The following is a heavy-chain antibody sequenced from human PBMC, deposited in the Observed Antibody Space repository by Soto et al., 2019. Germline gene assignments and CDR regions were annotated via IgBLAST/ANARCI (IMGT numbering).Heavy chain of an antibody. CDR1: GYTFTGYY. J-gene: IGHJ4*02. D-gene: IGHD3-10*01. V-gene: IGHV1-2*02. Sequence: QVQLVQSGAEVKKPGASVKVSCKASGYTFTGYYMHWVRQAPGQGLEWMGWINPNSGGTNYAQKIQGRVTMTRDTSVSTAYMELSRLRSDDTAVYYCARGSRVNIDYWGQGTLVTVSS. CDR2: INPNSGGT. CDR3: ARGSRVNIDY.